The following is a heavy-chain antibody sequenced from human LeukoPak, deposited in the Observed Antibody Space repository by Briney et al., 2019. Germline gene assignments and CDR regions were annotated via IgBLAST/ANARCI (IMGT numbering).Heavy chain of an antibody. CDR2: IKHDGSEK. V-gene: IGHV3-7*03. CDR1: GFTFNNSD. CDR3: ATDRGLR. J-gene: IGHJ6*04. Sequence: GGSLRLSCAASGFTFNNSDMNWVHQAPGKGLEWVANIKHDGSEKYYVDSVKGRFTISRDNAKNSLYLQMNSLRVEDTAVYYCATDRGLRWGKATTVTVSS.